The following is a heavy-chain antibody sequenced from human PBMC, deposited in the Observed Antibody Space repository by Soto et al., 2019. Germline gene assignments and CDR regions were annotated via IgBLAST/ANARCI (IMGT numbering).Heavy chain of an antibody. J-gene: IGHJ3*02. CDR1: GYTFTSYG. CDR2: ISAYNGNT. CDR3: ARDLEYYYGSGSYYDDAFDI. D-gene: IGHD3-10*01. V-gene: IGHV1-18*01. Sequence: ASVKVSCKASGYTFTSYGISWVRQAPGQGLEWMGWISAYNGNTNYAQKIQGRVTMTTETSTSTAYMELRSLRSDDTAVYYCARDLEYYYGSGSYYDDAFDIWGQRTMVTVSS.